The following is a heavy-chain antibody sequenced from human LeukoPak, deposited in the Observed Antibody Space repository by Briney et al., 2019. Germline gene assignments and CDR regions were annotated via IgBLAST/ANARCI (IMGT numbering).Heavy chain of an antibody. CDR3: ARDRRGITGTTALDY. Sequence: GGSLRLSCAASGFTFSSNYMSWVRQAPGKGVEWVSVIYSGGSTYYSDSVRGRFTISRDNSKTTLYLQMNSLRAEDTAVYYCARDRRGITGTTALDYWGQGTLVTVSS. CDR2: IYSGGST. V-gene: IGHV3-66*02. J-gene: IGHJ4*02. CDR1: GFTFSSNY. D-gene: IGHD1-20*01.